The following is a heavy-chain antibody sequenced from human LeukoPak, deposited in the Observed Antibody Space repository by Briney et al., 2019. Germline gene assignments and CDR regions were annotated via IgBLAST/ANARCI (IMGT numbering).Heavy chain of an antibody. J-gene: IGHJ6*03. CDR3: ASNIVGATPWVYYYYMDV. CDR1: GFTFSMNW. Sequence: GGSLRLSCAASGFTFSMNWMTWVRQAPGKGLEWVANIKEDGSEKNYVDSVKGRFTISRDNAKNSVYLQMTSLRAEDAAVYYCASNIVGATPWVYYYYMDVWGKGTTVTVSS. V-gene: IGHV3-7*01. D-gene: IGHD1-26*01. CDR2: IKEDGSEK.